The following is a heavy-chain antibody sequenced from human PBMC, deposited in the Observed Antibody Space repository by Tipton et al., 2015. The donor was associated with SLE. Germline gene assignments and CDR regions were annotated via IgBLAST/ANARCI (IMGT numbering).Heavy chain of an antibody. CDR2: LLWDGGSK. CDR3: AKDKAVGMATGGGALDI. Sequence: SLRLSCAASGFTFGSYSMRWVRLAPGMVLAGSSLLLWDGGSKYYADSGKGRFTISRDNSKNSLYLQMNSLRTEDTALYYCAKDKAVGMATGGGALDIWGQGSMVTV. J-gene: IGHJ3*02. CDR1: GFTFGSYS. V-gene: IGHV3-43*01. D-gene: IGHD5-24*01.